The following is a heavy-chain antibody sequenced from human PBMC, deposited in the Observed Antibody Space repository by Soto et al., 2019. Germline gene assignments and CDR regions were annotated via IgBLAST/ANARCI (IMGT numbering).Heavy chain of an antibody. D-gene: IGHD1-26*01. V-gene: IGHV3-23*01. CDR3: AKDRGGSPFT. Sequence: GGSLSRSYSASRFTFNRHAMSYVRQAPGKGLEWVSDISGSGGSTYYADSVKGRFTISRDNSKNTLYLQMNSLRAEDTAVYYCAKDRGGSPFTWGQGTMVTVSS. J-gene: IGHJ3*01. CDR1: RFTFNRHA. CDR2: ISGSGGST.